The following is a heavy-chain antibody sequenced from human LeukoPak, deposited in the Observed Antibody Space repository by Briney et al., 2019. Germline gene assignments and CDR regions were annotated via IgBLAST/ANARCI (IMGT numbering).Heavy chain of an antibody. J-gene: IGHJ4*02. CDR3: ARAARWDGDLDY. CDR2: INIDGRNT. D-gene: IGHD1-26*01. V-gene: IGHV3-74*01. CDR1: EFTLSNYF. Sequence: GGSLRLSCAASEFTLSNYFMHWVRQAPGKGLVWVSRINIDGRNTISADSVEGRFTISRDSAKNTLYLQMNSLRVEDTAVYYCARAARWDGDLDYWGQGTLVTVSS.